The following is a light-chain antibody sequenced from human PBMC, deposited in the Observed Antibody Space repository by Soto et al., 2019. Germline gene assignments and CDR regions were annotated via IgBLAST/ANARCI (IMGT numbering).Light chain of an antibody. CDR2: GAS. J-gene: IGKJ1*01. V-gene: IGKV1-5*01. Sequence: DIQLTQSPPTLSASVGDRVTITCRASQSVGIWLAGYQHNPGKAPKVFVYGASSLETGVPSRFGGSGSATEFTLVINGLQADDSATYYCQQYFACSLSFGQGTKVEV. CDR1: QSVGIW. CDR3: QQYFACSLS.